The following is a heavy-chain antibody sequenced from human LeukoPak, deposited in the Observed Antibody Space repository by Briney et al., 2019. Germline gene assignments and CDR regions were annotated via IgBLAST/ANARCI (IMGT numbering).Heavy chain of an antibody. Sequence: PSETLSLTCTVSGGSISSYYWSWIRQPPAKGLEWIGYIYYTGSTNYSPSLKSRVTISVDPSKNQFSLKLSSVTAADTTLYYCARVDYDGSGYNFDFWGQGTLVTVSS. CDR1: GGSISSYY. CDR3: ARVDYDGSGYNFDF. V-gene: IGHV4-59*01. CDR2: IYYTGST. D-gene: IGHD3-22*01. J-gene: IGHJ4*02.